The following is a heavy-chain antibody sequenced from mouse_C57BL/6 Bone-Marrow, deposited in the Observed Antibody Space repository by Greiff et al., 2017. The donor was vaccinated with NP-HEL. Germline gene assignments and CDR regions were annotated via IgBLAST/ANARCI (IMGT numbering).Heavy chain of an antibody. CDR2: IHPNSGST. J-gene: IGHJ4*01. V-gene: IGHV1-64*01. CDR3: AKLTPYYAMDY. CDR1: GYTFTSYW. Sequence: VQLQQPGAELVKPGASVKLSCKASGYTFTSYWMHWVKQRPGQGLEWIGMIHPNSGSTNYNEKFKSKATLTVDKSSSTAYMQLSSLTSEDSAVYYCAKLTPYYAMDYWGQGTSVTVSS.